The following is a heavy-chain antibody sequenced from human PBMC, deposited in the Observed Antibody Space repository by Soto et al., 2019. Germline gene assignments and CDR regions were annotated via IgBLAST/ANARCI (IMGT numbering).Heavy chain of an antibody. V-gene: IGHV3-11*01. CDR3: ARDMRGAN. CDR2: INSGGSNI. Sequence: QVQLVESGGGWVKPGGSLRLSCPASGFTFTDHYMTWIRQAPGKGLEWVSSINSGGSNIYYADSVRGRFTISRDNAKNSVYLQMSSLRAEDTAIYYCARDMRGANWGQGTLVIVSS. D-gene: IGHD3-10*01. J-gene: IGHJ4*02. CDR1: GFTFTDHY.